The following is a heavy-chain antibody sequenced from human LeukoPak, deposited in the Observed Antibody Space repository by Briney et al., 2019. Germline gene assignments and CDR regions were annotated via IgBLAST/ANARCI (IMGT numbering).Heavy chain of an antibody. CDR3: AKDATALLWFGELLKRGPFDY. J-gene: IGHJ4*02. V-gene: IGHV3-48*01. Sequence: GGSLRLSCAASGFTFSSYSMSWVRQAPGKGLEWVSYISSSSSTIYYADSVKGRFTISRDNAKNTLYLQMNSLRAEDTAVYYCAKDATALLWFGELLKRGPFDYWGQGTLVTVSS. D-gene: IGHD3-10*01. CDR2: ISSSSSTI. CDR1: GFTFSSYS.